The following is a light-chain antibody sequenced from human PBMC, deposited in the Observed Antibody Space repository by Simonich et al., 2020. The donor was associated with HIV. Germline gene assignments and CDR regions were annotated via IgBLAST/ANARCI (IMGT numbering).Light chain of an antibody. V-gene: IGLV2-23*02. Sequence: QSALTQPASVSGSPGQSITISCTGTSSDVGSYNSVSWYQQHPGKAPKLMIYDVNKRPAGISNRFSGSKSGNTASLTISGLQAEDEADYYCSSYAGSSTVVFGGGTKLTVL. CDR3: SSYAGSSTVV. J-gene: IGLJ2*01. CDR1: SSDVGSYNS. CDR2: DVN.